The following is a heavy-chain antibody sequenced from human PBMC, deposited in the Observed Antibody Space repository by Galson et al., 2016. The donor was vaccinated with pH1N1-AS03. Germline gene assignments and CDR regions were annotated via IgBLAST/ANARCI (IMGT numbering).Heavy chain of an antibody. CDR2: IYWDDDI. D-gene: IGHD3-16*01. Sequence: PALVKPTQTLTLTCTLSGFSISTSGVGVGWIRQPPGKALEWLAVIYWDDDIRYSPFLKSRLTIAKDTSKNQVVLTMTDMVPVDTATYYCAHRLWDTNRGSANWYDPWGQGILVTVSS. CDR1: GFSISTSGVG. V-gene: IGHV2-5*02. J-gene: IGHJ5*02. CDR3: AHRLWDTNRGSANWYDP.